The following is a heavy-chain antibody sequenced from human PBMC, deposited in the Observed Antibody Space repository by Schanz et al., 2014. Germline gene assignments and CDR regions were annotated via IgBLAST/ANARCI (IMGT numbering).Heavy chain of an antibody. CDR3: ATIGVNDYWRFGLDL. J-gene: IGHJ6*02. CDR1: GGTFTSYA. V-gene: IGHV1-69*02. CDR2: IIPIVDIT. Sequence: QVQLVQSGAEVKKPGSSVRVSCKASGGTFTSYAFSWVRQAPGQGLEWMGRIIPIVDITNYAQKFLGRVTITADKSTSTGYRELKSLRSADTAVYYCATIGVNDYWRFGLDLWGQGTTVTVSS. D-gene: IGHD3-16*01.